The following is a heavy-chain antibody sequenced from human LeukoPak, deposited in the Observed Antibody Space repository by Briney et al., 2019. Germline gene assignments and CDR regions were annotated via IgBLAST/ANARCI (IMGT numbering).Heavy chain of an antibody. CDR1: GGSFSGYY. V-gene: IGHV4-34*01. CDR2: INHSGST. J-gene: IGHJ4*02. CDR3: ARGSPRYSRGWSYFDY. Sequence: SETLSLTCAVYGGSFSGYYWSWIRQPPGKGLEWIGEINHSGSTNYNPSLKSRVTISVDTSKNQFSLKLSSVTAADTAVYYCARGSPRYSRGWSYFDYWGQGTLVTVSS. D-gene: IGHD6-19*01.